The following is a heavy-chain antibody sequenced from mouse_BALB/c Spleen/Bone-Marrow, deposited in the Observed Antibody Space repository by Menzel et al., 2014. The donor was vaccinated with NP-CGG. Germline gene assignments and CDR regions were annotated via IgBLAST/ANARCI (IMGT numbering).Heavy chain of an antibody. CDR1: GFTFSSYA. CDR2: ISSGGST. D-gene: IGHD1-1*01. V-gene: IGHV5-6-5*01. CDR3: ARWYYGSGFAY. J-gene: IGHJ3*01. Sequence: EVQMVESGGGLVKPGGSLKLSCAASGFTFSSYAMSWVRQTPEKRLEWVASISSGGSTYYPDSVKGRFTISRDNARNILYLQMGSLRSEDTAMYYCARWYYGSGFAYWGQGTLVTVSA.